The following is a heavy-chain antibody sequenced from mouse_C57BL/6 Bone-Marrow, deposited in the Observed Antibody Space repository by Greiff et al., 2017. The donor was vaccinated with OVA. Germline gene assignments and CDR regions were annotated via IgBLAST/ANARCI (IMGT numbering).Heavy chain of an antibody. CDR3: ARSVIYYDYDFAY. J-gene: IGHJ3*01. Sequence: QVQLQQPGAALVKPGASVKPSCQAPGYTSTSYWMHWVEQRPGRGLEWIGRIDLNSGGTKYNEKFQSKATLTVAKPSSTAYMQLSSLTSEDSAVYDCARSVIYYDYDFAYWGQGTLVTVSA. CDR2: IDLNSGGT. D-gene: IGHD2-4*01. V-gene: IGHV1-72*01. CDR1: GYTSTSYW.